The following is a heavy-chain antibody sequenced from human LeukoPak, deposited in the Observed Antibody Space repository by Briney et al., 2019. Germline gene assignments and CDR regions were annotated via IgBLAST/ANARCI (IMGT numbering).Heavy chain of an antibody. V-gene: IGHV3-7*01. Sequence: GGSLRLSCAASGFTFSNYWMTWVRQAPGKGLEWVAHINQDGSEEHYMDSVKARFTISRDNAKNSLSLQMNSLRAEDTAVYYCVRDGGVGGYVLLDYWGQGTLVTVSS. CDR2: INQDGSEE. D-gene: IGHD5-12*01. CDR1: GFTFSNYW. J-gene: IGHJ4*02. CDR3: VRDGGVGGYVLLDY.